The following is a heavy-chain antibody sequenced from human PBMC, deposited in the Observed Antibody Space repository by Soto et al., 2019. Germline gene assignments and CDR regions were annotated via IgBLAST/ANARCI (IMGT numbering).Heavy chain of an antibody. D-gene: IGHD1-7*01. CDR2: ISNNGGST. V-gene: IGHV3-64D*06. CDR1: GFTFSSYA. Sequence: GGSLRLSCSASGFTFSSYAVHWVRQAVGKGLEYVSGISNNGGSTYYADSVKGRFTISRDNSKNTLYLQMSSLTAEDTAVYYCVKDRRTTRRAMDVWGQGTTVTVSS. CDR3: VKDRRTTRRAMDV. J-gene: IGHJ6*02.